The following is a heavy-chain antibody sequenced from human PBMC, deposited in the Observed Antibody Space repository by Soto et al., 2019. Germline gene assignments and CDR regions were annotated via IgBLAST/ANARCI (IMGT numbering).Heavy chain of an antibody. D-gene: IGHD1-1*01. J-gene: IGHJ5*02. Sequence: QVQLVQSGAELKKPGASVKISCQASGYTLINYAIYWVRQAPGQGLEGMGWVNGGDDNTRYSQKFQGRLNITRDVSAGTLYKELTSLRFEDTAGYFCAREREPTYPDFGPWGPGTLGNVSS. CDR3: AREREPTYPDFGP. CDR2: VNGGDDNT. CDR1: GYTLINYA. V-gene: IGHV1-3*01.